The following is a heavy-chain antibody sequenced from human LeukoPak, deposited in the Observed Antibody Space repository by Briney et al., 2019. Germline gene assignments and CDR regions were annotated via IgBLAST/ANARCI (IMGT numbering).Heavy chain of an antibody. CDR1: GFTFSNYW. CDR2: IKQDGSEK. Sequence: GGSLRLSCAASGFTFSNYWMTWVRQAPGKGLEWVANIKQDGSEKYYVDSVKGRFTISRDNAKNSLYLQMNSLRAEDTAVYYCTRDSGCLDVWGQGTTVTASS. J-gene: IGHJ6*02. D-gene: IGHD6-25*01. CDR3: TRDSGCLDV. V-gene: IGHV3-7*01.